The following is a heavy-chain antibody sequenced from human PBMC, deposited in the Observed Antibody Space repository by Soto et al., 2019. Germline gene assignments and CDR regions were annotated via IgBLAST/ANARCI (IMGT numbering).Heavy chain of an antibody. V-gene: IGHV1-3*05. CDR3: ARDLGDCTNGVCYPAWFDP. J-gene: IGHJ5*02. Sequence: QVHLVQSGAEEKKPGASVKVSCKASGYTFTSYAMYWVLQAPGQRLEWMGWINAGNGNTKYSQKFQGRVTITRDTSASTAYMELSSLTSEDTDVYYCARDLGDCTNGVCYPAWFDPWGQGTLVTVSS. CDR1: GYTFTSYA. CDR2: INAGNGNT. D-gene: IGHD2-8*01.